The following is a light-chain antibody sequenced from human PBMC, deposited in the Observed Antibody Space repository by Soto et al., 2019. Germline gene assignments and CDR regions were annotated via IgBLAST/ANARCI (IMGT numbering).Light chain of an antibody. V-gene: IGKV3-11*01. CDR3: HQRGGSPLP. Sequence: EIVLTQSPATLSLSPGERAALSCRASQGVGRFLAWYQHKPGQAPRLLIYDASNRATGFPARFSGSGSETDLDLAIAILEHEDFAVYYCHQRGGSPLPFGEGTTVEIQ. CDR2: DAS. J-gene: IGKJ4*01. CDR1: QGVGRF.